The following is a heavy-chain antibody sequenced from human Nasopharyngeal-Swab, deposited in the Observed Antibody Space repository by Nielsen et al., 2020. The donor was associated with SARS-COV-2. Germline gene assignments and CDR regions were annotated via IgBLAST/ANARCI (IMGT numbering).Heavy chain of an antibody. V-gene: IGHV3-23*01. Sequence: GESLKISCAASGFNFSSDAMSLVRQAPGKGLEWVSAISGSGGSTYYADSVKGRFTISRDNSKNTLYLQMNSLRAEDTAVYYCAKAGGGSYYFDYWGQGTLVTVSS. CDR2: ISGSGGST. CDR1: GFNFSSDA. CDR3: AKAGGGSYYFDY. J-gene: IGHJ4*02. D-gene: IGHD1-26*01.